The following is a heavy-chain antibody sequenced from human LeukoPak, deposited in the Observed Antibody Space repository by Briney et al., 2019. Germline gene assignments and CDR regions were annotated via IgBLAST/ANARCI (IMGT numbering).Heavy chain of an antibody. Sequence: PSETLSLTCTVSGGSISRYYWNWIRQPPGKGLEWIGYIYYSGSTNYNPSLKSRVSMSVDASKNQFSLKLRSVTAADTAVYYCASFDPSRAGSTDCWGQGTLVTVSS. CDR2: IYYSGST. J-gene: IGHJ4*02. V-gene: IGHV4-59*01. D-gene: IGHD3-9*01. CDR1: GGSISRYY. CDR3: ASFDPSRAGSTDC.